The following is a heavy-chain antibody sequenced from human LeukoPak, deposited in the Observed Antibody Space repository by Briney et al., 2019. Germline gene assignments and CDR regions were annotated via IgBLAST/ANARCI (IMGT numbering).Heavy chain of an antibody. CDR3: ARLNSGYYSQFDH. D-gene: IGHD3-22*01. V-gene: IGHV4-59*08. Sequence: PETLSLTCTVSGGSLSSYYWSWVRQPPGKGLEWIGYIYYSGSTNYNPSLTSRVTISVDTSKNQFSLKLSSVTAADTAVYYCARLNSGYYSQFDHWGQGTLVTDSS. CDR1: GGSLSSYY. J-gene: IGHJ4*02. CDR2: IYYSGST.